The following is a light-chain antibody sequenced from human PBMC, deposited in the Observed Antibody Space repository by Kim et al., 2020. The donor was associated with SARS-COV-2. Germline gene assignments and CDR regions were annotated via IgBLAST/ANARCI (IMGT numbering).Light chain of an antibody. CDR2: SNN. CDR1: SSNIVKNY. J-gene: IGLJ1*01. Sequence: GQGVTIFCAGSSSNIVKNYLYWYQQLPGTAPKLLMFSNNQRPSGVPDRFSGSKSGTSASLAISGLRTEDEADYYCAAWDDSLSGYVFGTGTKVTVL. CDR3: AAWDDSLSGYV. V-gene: IGLV1-47*02.